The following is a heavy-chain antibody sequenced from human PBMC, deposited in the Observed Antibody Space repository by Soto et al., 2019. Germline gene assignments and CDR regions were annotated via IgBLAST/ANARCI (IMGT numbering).Heavy chain of an antibody. V-gene: IGHV4-31*03. CDR2: IYYSGSA. CDR1: GGSISSGGYY. J-gene: IGHJ3*02. CDR3: ARDKYGPQYAFDI. D-gene: IGHD4-17*01. Sequence: QVQLQESGPGLVKPSQTLSLTCTVSGGSISSGGYYWSWIRQHPGKGLEWIGYIYYSGSAYYNPSLKSRVTISVDTSKNQFSLKLSSVTAADTAVYYCARDKYGPQYAFDIWGQGTMVTVSS.